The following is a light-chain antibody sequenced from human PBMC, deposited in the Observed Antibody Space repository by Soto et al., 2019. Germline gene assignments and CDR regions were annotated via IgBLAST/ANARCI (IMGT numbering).Light chain of an antibody. Sequence: EIVLTQSPGTLSLSPGERATLSCRASQGVSSGYLAWYQQNPGQAPRLLISGASSRATGIPDRFSGSGSGTDFTLTISRREPEDFAVYYCQQYGSSPRTFGQGTKVEIK. CDR2: GAS. J-gene: IGKJ1*01. V-gene: IGKV3-20*01. CDR1: QGVSSGY. CDR3: QQYGSSPRT.